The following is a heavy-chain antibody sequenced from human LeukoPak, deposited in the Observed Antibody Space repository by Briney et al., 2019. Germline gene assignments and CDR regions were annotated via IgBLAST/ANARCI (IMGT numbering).Heavy chain of an antibody. V-gene: IGHV3-7*01. CDR2: INQDGSEK. Sequence: GGSLRLSCAASGFSFSNNWMSWVRQAPGKGLEWVANINQDGSEKYYVDSVKGRFTISRDNAKNSLYLQMNSLRAEDTAVYYCARPPNYYDSSGYSRWGQGTLVTVSS. J-gene: IGHJ4*02. D-gene: IGHD3-22*01. CDR1: GFSFSNNW. CDR3: ARPPNYYDSSGYSR.